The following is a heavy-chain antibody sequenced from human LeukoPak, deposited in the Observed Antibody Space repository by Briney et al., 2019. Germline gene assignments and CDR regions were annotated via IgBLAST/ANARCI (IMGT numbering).Heavy chain of an antibody. J-gene: IGHJ4*02. V-gene: IGHV3-48*03. D-gene: IGHD5-18*01. CDR1: GFTFSNYE. Sequence: PGRSLRLSCAASGFTFSNYELNWVGHDPGQGLEWISYISSSGSTIHYADSVKGRFTISRDNAKNSLYLQMNSLRAEDTAVYYCARLGYNYGYWGQGTLVTVSS. CDR2: ISSSGSTI. CDR3: ARLGYNYGY.